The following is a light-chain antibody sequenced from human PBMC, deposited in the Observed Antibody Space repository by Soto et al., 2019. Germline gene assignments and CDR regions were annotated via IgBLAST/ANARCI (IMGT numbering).Light chain of an antibody. Sequence: QSVLTQPPSASGTPGQRVTISCSGSSSNIGHNPVNWYQQVPGTAPKLLIYSNSHRPSGVPDRFSGSKSGTSASLAISGLQSEGEADYYCAAWDDSLTGSWVFGGGTKLTVL. V-gene: IGLV1-44*01. CDR2: SNS. J-gene: IGLJ3*02. CDR1: SSNIGHNP. CDR3: AAWDDSLTGSWV.